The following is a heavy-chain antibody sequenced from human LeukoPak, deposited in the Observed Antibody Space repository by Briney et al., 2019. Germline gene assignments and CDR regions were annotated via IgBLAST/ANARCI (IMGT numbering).Heavy chain of an antibody. V-gene: IGHV3-30*18. Sequence: GRSLRLSCAASGFTFSSYGMHWVRQAPGKGLEWVAVISYDGSNKYYADSVKGRFTISRDNYKNTLYLQMNSLRAEDTAAYYCAKDSRPYITMIVVVITRLFDYWGQGTLVTVSS. CDR3: AKDSRPYITMIVVVITRLFDY. CDR1: GFTFSSYG. J-gene: IGHJ4*02. CDR2: ISYDGSNK. D-gene: IGHD3-22*01.